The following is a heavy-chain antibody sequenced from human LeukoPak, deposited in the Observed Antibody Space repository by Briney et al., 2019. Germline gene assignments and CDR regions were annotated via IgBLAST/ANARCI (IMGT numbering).Heavy chain of an antibody. Sequence: GRSLRLSCAASGFTFSDYYMSWIRQAPGKGLEWVSYISSSSSYTNYADSVKGRFTISRDNAKNSLYLQMNSLRAEDTAVYYCARNYGSSGSYFDYWGQGTLVTVSS. CDR1: GFTFSDYY. CDR2: ISSSSSYT. CDR3: ARNYGSSGSYFDY. V-gene: IGHV3-11*03. D-gene: IGHD3-22*01. J-gene: IGHJ4*02.